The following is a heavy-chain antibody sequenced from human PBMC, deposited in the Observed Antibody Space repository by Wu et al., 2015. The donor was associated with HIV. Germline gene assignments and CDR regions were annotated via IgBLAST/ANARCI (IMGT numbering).Heavy chain of an antibody. V-gene: IGHV1-69*13. J-gene: IGHJ4*02. CDR1: GATFSSYA. CDR3: AGGGGRTSMDPFDF. D-gene: IGHD5-18*01. Sequence: QVQLLQSGAVVKRPGSSVGVSCKASGATFSSYALSWVRQAPGQGPEWMGRLIPMYGTANYAQKFQGRVTITADESTSTAYMVVSSLRSDDTAVYYCAGGGGRTSMDPFDFWGQGTLVTVSS. CDR2: LIPMYGTA.